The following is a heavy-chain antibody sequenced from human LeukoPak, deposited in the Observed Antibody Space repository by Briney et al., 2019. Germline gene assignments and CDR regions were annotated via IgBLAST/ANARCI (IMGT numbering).Heavy chain of an antibody. D-gene: IGHD1-26*01. CDR3: ARDGDGRYYGDYFDY. J-gene: IGHJ4*02. V-gene: IGHV3-30-3*01. CDR1: GFTFSSYA. Sequence: GGSLRLSCAASGFTFSSYAMSWVRQAPGKGLEWVAVISYDGSNKYYADSVKGRFTISRDNSKNTLYLQMNSLRAEDTAVYYCARDGDGRYYGDYFDYWGQGTLVTVSS. CDR2: ISYDGSNK.